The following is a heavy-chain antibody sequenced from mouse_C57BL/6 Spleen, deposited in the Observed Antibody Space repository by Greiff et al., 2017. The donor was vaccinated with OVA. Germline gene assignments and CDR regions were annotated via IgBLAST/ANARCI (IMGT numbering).Heavy chain of an antibody. Sequence: EVQLVETGEGLVPPGGSRGLSCEGSGFTFSGFWMSWVRQTPGKTLEWIGDINSDGSAINYAPSIKDRFTIFRDNDKSTLYLQMSNVRSEDTATYFCMRFLFYYDYGRAWFAYWGQGTLVTVSA. CDR3: MRFLFYYDYGRAWFAY. J-gene: IGHJ3*01. D-gene: IGHD2-4*01. V-gene: IGHV11-1*01. CDR2: INSDGSAI. CDR1: GFTFSGFW.